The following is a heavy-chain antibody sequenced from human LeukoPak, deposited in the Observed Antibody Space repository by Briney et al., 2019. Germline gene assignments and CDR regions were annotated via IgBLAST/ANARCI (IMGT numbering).Heavy chain of an antibody. D-gene: IGHD3-16*01. CDR2: IYSDGRS. Sequence: GGSLRLSCVASAFSVSGNCMTWVRQAPGGGLEWVSVIYSDGRSHYSGSVKGRFTISRDNSKNTLYLQMNTLRPEDTAVYYCARDHRPGGSTVKAPAVWGQGTLVTVSS. J-gene: IGHJ4*02. CDR1: AFSVSGNC. CDR3: ARDHRPGGSTVKAPAV. V-gene: IGHV3-53*05.